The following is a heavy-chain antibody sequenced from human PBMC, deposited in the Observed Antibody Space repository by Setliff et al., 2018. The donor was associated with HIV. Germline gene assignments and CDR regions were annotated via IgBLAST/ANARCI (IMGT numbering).Heavy chain of an antibody. CDR3: ARGWGACSSTSCYAPPNWFDP. CDR1: GGTFSSYA. J-gene: IGHJ5*02. V-gene: IGHV1-69*06. Sequence: SVKVSCKASGGTFSSYAISWVRQAPGQGLEWMGGIIPIFGTTNYAQKFQGRVTITADKSTSTAYMELSSLRSEDTAVYYCARGWGACSSTSCYAPPNWFDPWGQGTLVTVSS. D-gene: IGHD2-2*01. CDR2: IIPIFGTT.